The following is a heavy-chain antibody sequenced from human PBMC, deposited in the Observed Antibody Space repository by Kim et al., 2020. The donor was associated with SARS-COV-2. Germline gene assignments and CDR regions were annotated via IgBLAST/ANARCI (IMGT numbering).Heavy chain of an antibody. CDR2: NRSGGGT. J-gene: IGHJ4*02. V-gene: IGHV1-46*01. CDR3: VKEGGH. Sequence: NRSGGGTNYAQKFQGRVTMTGDTSTNTVYMELSSLRSDDTAVYYCVKEGGHWGQGTLVTVSS. D-gene: IGHD3-16*01.